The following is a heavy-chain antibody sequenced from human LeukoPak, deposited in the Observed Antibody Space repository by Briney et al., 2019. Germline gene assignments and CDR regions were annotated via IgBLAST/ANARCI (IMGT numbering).Heavy chain of an antibody. J-gene: IGHJ4*02. CDR3: ATVAVIRGVTYFDY. CDR2: LFYSGST. V-gene: IGHV4-59*01. D-gene: IGHD3-10*01. CDR1: GGSISSYY. Sequence: SETLSLTCTVSGGSISSYYWSWIRQPPGKGLEWIAYLFYSGSTDYNPSLESRVTISVDTSKNQFSLKLRSVTAADTAVYCCATVAVIRGVTYFDYWGQGTLVTVSS.